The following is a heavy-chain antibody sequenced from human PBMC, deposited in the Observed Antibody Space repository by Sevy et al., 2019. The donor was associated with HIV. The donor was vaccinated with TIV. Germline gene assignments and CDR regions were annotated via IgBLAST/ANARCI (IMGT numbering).Heavy chain of an antibody. D-gene: IGHD1-20*01. Sequence: ASVKVSCKASGYTFSVKYIHWVRQAPGQGLEWVGWIDPKSGGTSYAQKFQGRVSMTRETSISTAYMVLYWLTSDDTAVYYCARGGSKWNDDYFDYWGQGSLVTVSS. CDR2: IDPKSGGT. J-gene: IGHJ4*02. CDR3: ARGGSKWNDDYFDY. V-gene: IGHV1-2*02. CDR1: GYTFSVKY.